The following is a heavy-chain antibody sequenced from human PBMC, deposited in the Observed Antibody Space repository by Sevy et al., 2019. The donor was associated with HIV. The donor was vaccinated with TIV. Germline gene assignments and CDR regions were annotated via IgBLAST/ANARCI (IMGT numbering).Heavy chain of an antibody. D-gene: IGHD3-22*01. CDR3: AKDFSDVYYYDSDAAVDY. J-gene: IGHJ4*02. Sequence: GESLKISCAASGIAFSTYARFWVRQAPGKGLEWVSSISASGYSTYYADSVKGRFTLSRDNSKNTLDLQMNSLRADDTAVYYCAKDFSDVYYYDSDAAVDYWGQGTLVTVSS. CDR2: ISASGYST. V-gene: IGHV3-23*01. CDR1: GIAFSTYA.